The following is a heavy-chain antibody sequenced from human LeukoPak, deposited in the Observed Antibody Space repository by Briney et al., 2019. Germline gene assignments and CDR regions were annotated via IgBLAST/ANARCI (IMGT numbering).Heavy chain of an antibody. Sequence: SGPTLVKPTQTLTLTCTFSGFSLSTSGVGVGWIRQPPRKALEWLALIYWNDDKRYSPSLKSRLTITKDTSKNQVVLTMTNMDPVDTATYYCAHRDIVVVPAAIGFVYWGQGTLVTVSS. J-gene: IGHJ4*02. CDR3: AHRDIVVVPAAIGFVY. CDR1: GFSLSTSGVG. D-gene: IGHD2-2*01. V-gene: IGHV2-5*01. CDR2: IYWNDDK.